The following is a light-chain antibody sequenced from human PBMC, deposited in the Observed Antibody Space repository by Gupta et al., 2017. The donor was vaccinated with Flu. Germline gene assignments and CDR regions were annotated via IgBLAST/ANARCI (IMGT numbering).Light chain of an antibody. CDR1: QDSKKF. Sequence: SPSSLSASVGDRVTISCQASQDSKKFVKWYQQKPNKAPKLLNYDASNLEKGVPSMFTGSGSGTHFTFTISSLQPEDFATYFCQQYENRPTFGQGTKVEIK. V-gene: IGKV1-33*01. J-gene: IGKJ1*01. CDR2: DAS. CDR3: QQYENRPT.